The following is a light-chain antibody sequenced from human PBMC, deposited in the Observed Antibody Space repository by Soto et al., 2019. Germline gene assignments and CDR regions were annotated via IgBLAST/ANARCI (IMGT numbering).Light chain of an antibody. CDR1: QTIINY. CDR2: AAS. CDR3: QESFSTLT. V-gene: IGKV1-39*01. Sequence: DIQMTQSPSSLSASVGDRVTITCRARQTIINYLSWYQQTPWKAPKLLIYAASILQSGVPSRFSGGGSGTDFTLTITSLQPENFATYYCQESFSTLTFGPGTKVDI. J-gene: IGKJ3*01.